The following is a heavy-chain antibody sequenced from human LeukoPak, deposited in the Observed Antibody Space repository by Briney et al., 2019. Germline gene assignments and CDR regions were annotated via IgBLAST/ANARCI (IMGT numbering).Heavy chain of an antibody. Sequence: ASVKVSCKASGYTFTSYGISWVRQAPGQGLEWMGWIRAYNGNTNYAQKLQGRVTMTTDTSTSTAYMELRSLRSDDTAVYYCARGLRFLETDAFDIWGQGTMVTVSS. CDR2: IRAYNGNT. CDR1: GYTFTSYG. D-gene: IGHD3-3*01. CDR3: ARGLRFLETDAFDI. J-gene: IGHJ3*02. V-gene: IGHV1-18*01.